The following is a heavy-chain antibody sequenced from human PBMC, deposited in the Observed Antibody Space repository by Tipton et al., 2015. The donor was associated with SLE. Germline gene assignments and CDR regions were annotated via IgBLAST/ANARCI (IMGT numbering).Heavy chain of an antibody. CDR2: ISGSGGST. CDR3: ASGSMIVVVTPHFNY. Sequence: SLRLSCAASGFTFSSYAMSWVRQAPGKGLEWVSAISGSGGSTYYADSVKGRFTISRDNSKNTLYLQMNSLRAEDTAVYYCASGSMIVVVTPHFNYWGQGTLVTVSS. J-gene: IGHJ4*02. CDR1: GFTFSSYA. D-gene: IGHD3-22*01. V-gene: IGHV3-23*01.